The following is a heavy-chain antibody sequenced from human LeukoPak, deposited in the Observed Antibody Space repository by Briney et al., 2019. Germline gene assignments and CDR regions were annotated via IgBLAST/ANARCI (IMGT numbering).Heavy chain of an antibody. D-gene: IGHD2-15*01. CDR2: IYTSGST. CDR1: GGSISSYY. Sequence: SETLSLTCTVSGGSISSYYWSWIRQPAGKGLEWIGRIYTSGSTNYNPSLKSRVTISVDTSKNQFSLKLSSVTAADTAVYYCARVTKIFARVDYWGQGTLVTVSS. V-gene: IGHV4-4*07. CDR3: ARVTKIFARVDY. J-gene: IGHJ4*02.